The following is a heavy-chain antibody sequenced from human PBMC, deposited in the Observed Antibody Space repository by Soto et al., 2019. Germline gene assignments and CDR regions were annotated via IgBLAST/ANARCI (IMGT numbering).Heavy chain of an antibody. D-gene: IGHD5-12*01. V-gene: IGHV3-23*01. J-gene: IGHJ4*02. CDR1: GFSFSSYA. CDR2: ISARGGSS. CDR3: AKGSIEYSASVDN. Sequence: EVQLLESGGGLVQPGGSLRLSCVASGFSFSSYAMVWVRQAPGKGLEWVSVISARGGSSYFADTVKGRFTISRDNSKNPLSLEKNSLRAEGTAIYFCAKGSIEYSASVDNWGQGTLVLVSS.